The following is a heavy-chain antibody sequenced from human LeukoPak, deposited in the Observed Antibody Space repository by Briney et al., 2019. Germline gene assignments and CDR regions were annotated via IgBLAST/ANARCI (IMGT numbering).Heavy chain of an antibody. Sequence: GGSLRLSCAASGFTFSSYWMSWVRQAPGKGLEWVANIKQDGSEKYYVDSVKGRFTISRDNAKNSLYLQMNSLRAEDTAVYYCARDSGDYEASQAIDYWGQGTLVTVSS. CDR1: GFTFSSYW. V-gene: IGHV3-7*01. CDR2: IKQDGSEK. D-gene: IGHD3-22*01. CDR3: ARDSGDYEASQAIDY. J-gene: IGHJ4*02.